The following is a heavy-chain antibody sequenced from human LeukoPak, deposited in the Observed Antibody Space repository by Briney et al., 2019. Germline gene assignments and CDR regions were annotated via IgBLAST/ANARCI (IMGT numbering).Heavy chain of an antibody. CDR2: IYYSGST. CDR3: ARGYDYSNFGYFDY. CDR1: GGSISSGDYY. Sequence: SETLSLTCTVSGGSISSGDYYRSWIRQPPGKGLEWIGYIYYSGSTYYNPSLKSRVTISVDTSKNQFSLKLSSVTAADTAVYYCARGYDYSNFGYFDYWGQGTLVTVSS. D-gene: IGHD4-11*01. V-gene: IGHV4-30-4*08. J-gene: IGHJ4*02.